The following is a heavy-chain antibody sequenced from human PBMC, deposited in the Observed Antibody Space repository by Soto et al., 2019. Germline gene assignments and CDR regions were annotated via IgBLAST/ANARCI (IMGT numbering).Heavy chain of an antibody. CDR1: GFTFSDYY. CDR3: ARGLWSGYLAGFDP. CDR2: ISGSGSTI. Sequence: QVQLVESGGGLVKPGGSLRLSCAASGFTFSDYYMSWIRQAPGKGLEWVSYISGSGSTIFYADSVKGRFTISRDNARNSVYLQMNSLRAEDTAVYYCARGLWSGYLAGFDPWGQGTLVTVSS. V-gene: IGHV3-11*04. D-gene: IGHD3-3*01. J-gene: IGHJ5*02.